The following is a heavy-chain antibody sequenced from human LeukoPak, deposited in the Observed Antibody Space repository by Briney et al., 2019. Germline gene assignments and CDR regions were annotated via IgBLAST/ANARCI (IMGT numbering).Heavy chain of an antibody. V-gene: IGHV3-30*18. CDR1: GFTFSSYG. Sequence: GGSLRLSCAASGFTFSSYGMHWVRQAPGKGLEWVAVISYDGSNKYYADSVKGRFTISRDNSKNTLYLQMNSLRAEDTAVYHCAKVAVRGGYGDYVDYWGQGTLVTVSS. CDR2: ISYDGSNK. CDR3: AKVAVRGGYGDYVDY. J-gene: IGHJ4*02. D-gene: IGHD4-17*01.